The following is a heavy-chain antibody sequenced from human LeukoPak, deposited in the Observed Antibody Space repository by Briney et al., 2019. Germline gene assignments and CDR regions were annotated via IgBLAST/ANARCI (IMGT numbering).Heavy chain of an antibody. CDR2: IYGGGNT. CDR1: GFTVGSSY. V-gene: IGHV3-53*01. CDR3: ARRGDGGRSFDY. D-gene: IGHD4-23*01. J-gene: IGHJ4*02. Sequence: GGSLRLSCAASGFTVGSSYMNWVRQAPGKGLGWVSLIYGGGNTYYADSVKGRFTISRDNSKNTLYLQMNSLRAEDTAVYYCARRGDGGRSFDYWGQETLVTVSS.